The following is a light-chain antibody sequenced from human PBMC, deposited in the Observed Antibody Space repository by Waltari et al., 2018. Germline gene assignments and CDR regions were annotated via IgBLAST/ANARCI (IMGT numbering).Light chain of an antibody. CDR1: QVIRDD. CDR3: LQHGGFPWT. J-gene: IGKJ1*01. Sequence: IQMTQSPSSLSASVGDRVTITCRAGQVIRDDLGWFQQKPGKSPKRLIFSASLLQSGVTSRFSGSGSGSEFTLTISSLQPEDFATYYCLQHGGFPWTFGQGTKVEIK. CDR2: SAS. V-gene: IGKV1-17*01.